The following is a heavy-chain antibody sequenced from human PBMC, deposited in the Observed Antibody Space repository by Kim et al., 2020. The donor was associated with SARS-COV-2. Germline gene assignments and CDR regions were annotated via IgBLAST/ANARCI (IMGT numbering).Heavy chain of an antibody. Sequence: GGSLRLSCAASGFTFGDYAMHWVRQAPGRGLEWVSHISWNSGNIGYADSVKGRFTISRDNAKNSLYLHATSLRAEDTALYYCATGMSFDSSGMDVWGQGTTVSVSS. V-gene: IGHV3-9*01. D-gene: IGHD3-9*01. J-gene: IGHJ6*02. CDR1: GFTFGDYA. CDR2: ISWNSGNI. CDR3: ATGMSFDSSGMDV.